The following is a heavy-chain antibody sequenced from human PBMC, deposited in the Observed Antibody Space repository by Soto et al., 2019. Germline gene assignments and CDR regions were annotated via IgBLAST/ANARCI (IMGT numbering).Heavy chain of an antibody. V-gene: IGHV3-13*05. Sequence: EVQLVESGGGLVQPGGSLSLSCAASGFTFSSYDMHWVRQATGKGLEWVSAIGTAGDPYYPGSVQGRFTISRENAKNSLYLQMNSLRAGDTAVYYCARGGYGDYGDTLFDYWGQGTLVTVSS. CDR3: ARGGYGDYGDTLFDY. CDR2: IGTAGDP. CDR1: GFTFSSYD. D-gene: IGHD4-17*01. J-gene: IGHJ4*02.